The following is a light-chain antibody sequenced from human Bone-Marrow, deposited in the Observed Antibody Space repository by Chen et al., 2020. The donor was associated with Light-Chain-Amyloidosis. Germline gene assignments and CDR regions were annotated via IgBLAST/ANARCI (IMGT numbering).Light chain of an antibody. CDR1: SSDVGGDNH. V-gene: IGLV2-14*01. CDR2: EVT. Sequence: QSALTPPASVSGSPGQSLTISCTGTSSDVGGDNHVSWYQQHPDKAPKIMIYEVTNRPSWVPDRFSGSKSDNTASLTISGLQTEDEADYFCSSYTITNTLVFGSGTRVTVL. J-gene: IGLJ1*01. CDR3: SSYTITNTLV.